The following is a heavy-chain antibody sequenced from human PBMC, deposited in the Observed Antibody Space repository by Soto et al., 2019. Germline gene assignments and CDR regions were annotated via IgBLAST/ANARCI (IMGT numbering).Heavy chain of an antibody. J-gene: IGHJ6*02. CDR2: ISAYNGNT. Sequence: ASVKVSCKASGYTFTSYGISWVRQAPGQGLEWMGWISAYNGNTNYAQKLQGRVTMTTDTSTSTAYMELRSLRSDDTAVYYCARVHYYDSSGPDGMDVWGQGTTVTVSS. CDR1: GYTFTSYG. D-gene: IGHD3-22*01. CDR3: ARVHYYDSSGPDGMDV. V-gene: IGHV1-18*01.